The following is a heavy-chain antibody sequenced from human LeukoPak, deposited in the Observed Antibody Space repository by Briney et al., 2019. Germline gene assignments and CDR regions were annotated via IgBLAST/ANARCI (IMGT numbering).Heavy chain of an antibody. CDR2: ISSSSSTI. J-gene: IGHJ4*02. Sequence: GGSLRLSCVGSGFTFSSYHMNWVRQAPGKGLEWVSYISSSSSTIYYADSVKGRSTISRDNAKNSLYLQMNNLRVEDTAIYYCTRDPHALDYWGQGTQVTVSS. CDR3: TRDPHALDY. CDR1: GFTFSSYH. V-gene: IGHV3-48*01.